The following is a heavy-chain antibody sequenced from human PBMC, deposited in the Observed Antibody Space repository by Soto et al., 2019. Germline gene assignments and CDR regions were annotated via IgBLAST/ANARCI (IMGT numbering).Heavy chain of an antibody. J-gene: IGHJ4*02. Sequence: SETLSLTCAVSGGSISSGGYSWSWIRQPPGKGLEWIGYIYHSGSTYYNPSLKSRVTISVDTSKNQFSLKLSSVTAADTAVYYCARCPYYYDSSGPVGVDYWGQGTLVTVSS. V-gene: IGHV4-30-2*05. CDR2: IYHSGST. D-gene: IGHD3-22*01. CDR3: ARCPYYYDSSGPVGVDY. CDR1: GGSISSGGYS.